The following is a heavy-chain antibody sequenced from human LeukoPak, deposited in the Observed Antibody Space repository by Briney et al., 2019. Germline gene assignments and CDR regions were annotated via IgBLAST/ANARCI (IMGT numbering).Heavy chain of an antibody. Sequence: GESLKISCKGSGYSFTSYWIGWVRQTPGKGLEWMGIIYPGDSDTRHSPSFQGQVTISADKSISTAYLQWSSLKASDTAMHYCARPRSLSWDYFDYWGQGTLVTVSS. CDR2: IYPGDSDT. D-gene: IGHD7-27*01. CDR3: ARPRSLSWDYFDY. CDR1: GYSFTSYW. J-gene: IGHJ4*02. V-gene: IGHV5-51*01.